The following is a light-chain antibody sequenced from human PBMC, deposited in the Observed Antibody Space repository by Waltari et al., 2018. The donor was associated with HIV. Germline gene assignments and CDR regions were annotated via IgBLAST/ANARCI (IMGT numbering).Light chain of an antibody. CDR3: QQSYTIPLT. V-gene: IGKV4-1*01. CDR2: RAS. J-gene: IGKJ3*01. Sequence: DIVLTQSPDSLTVSLGEGASISCRSSQTLFYSPDNQNHPAWYQQSAGQSPRLLVSRASVRQPGVADRFSGSGSGTNFTLTISSVQAEDVAIYYCQQSYTIPLTFGPGTRVDI. CDR1: QTLFYSPDNQNH.